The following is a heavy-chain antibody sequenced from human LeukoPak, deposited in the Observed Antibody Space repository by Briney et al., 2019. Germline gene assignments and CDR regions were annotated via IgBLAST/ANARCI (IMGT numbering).Heavy chain of an antibody. CDR3: ARDRCSSTSCDNFDS. J-gene: IGHJ4*02. CDR2: ISSSSSPI. V-gene: IGHV3-48*02. CDR1: EFTFSSYS. D-gene: IGHD2-2*02. Sequence: PGGSLRLSCATSEFTFSSYSMNWVRQTPGKGLEWVSYISSSSSPIYYADSVKGRFTISRDNAKNSLYLQMNSLRDEDTAVYFCARDRCSSTSCDNFDSWGLGTLVTVSS.